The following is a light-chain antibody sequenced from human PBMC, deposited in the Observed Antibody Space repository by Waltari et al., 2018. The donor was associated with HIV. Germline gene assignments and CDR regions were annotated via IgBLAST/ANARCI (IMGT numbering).Light chain of an antibody. CDR3: AAWDDSLNGPV. CDR2: SND. V-gene: IGLV1-44*01. Sequence: QSVLTQPPSASGTPGQRVTISCSGSSPNIGSNTVNWYQQLPGTAPKLLIYSNDQRPSGVPDRFSASKSGTSASLAISGLQSEDEADYYCAAWDDSLNGPVFGGGTKLTVL. CDR1: SPNIGSNT. J-gene: IGLJ3*02.